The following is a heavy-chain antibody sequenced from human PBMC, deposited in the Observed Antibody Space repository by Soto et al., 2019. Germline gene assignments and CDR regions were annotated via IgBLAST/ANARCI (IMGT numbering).Heavy chain of an antibody. CDR2: IYYSGST. CDR1: GGSISSGGYY. D-gene: IGHD6-13*01. Sequence: SETLSLTCTVSGGSISSGGYYWSWIRQHPGKGLEWIGYIYYSGSTYYNPSLKSRVTISVDTSRNQFSLKLSSVTAADTAVYYCARGGIAAAAPPDYWGQGTLVTVS. CDR3: ARGGIAAAAPPDY. V-gene: IGHV4-31*03. J-gene: IGHJ4*02.